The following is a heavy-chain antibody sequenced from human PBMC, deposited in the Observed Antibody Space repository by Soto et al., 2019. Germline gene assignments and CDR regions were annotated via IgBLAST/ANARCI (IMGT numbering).Heavy chain of an antibody. V-gene: IGHV3-11*01. CDR3: ALDLGYYDSSGYFDY. CDR1: GFTFSDYY. D-gene: IGHD3-22*01. Sequence: GGSLRLSCAASGFTFSDYYRSWIRQAPGKGLEWVSYISSSGSNIYYADSVKGRFTISRDNAKNSLYLQMNSLRAEDPAVYYCALDLGYYDSSGYFDYWGQGTPVTVSS. J-gene: IGHJ4*01. CDR2: ISSSGSNI.